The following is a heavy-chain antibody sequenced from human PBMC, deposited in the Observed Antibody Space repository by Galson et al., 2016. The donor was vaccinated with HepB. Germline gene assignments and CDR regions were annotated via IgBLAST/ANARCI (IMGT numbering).Heavy chain of an antibody. J-gene: IGHJ4*02. CDR3: ARHGRIFALAS. Sequence: SETLSLTCTVFGDSIKSGISYWAWIRQPPGKGLEWIGTIYYTASTTSNPSLKSRPTMSVDTSKHQFSLKLTSVTAADSCLYFCARHGRIFALASWGQGTLVSVSS. CDR1: GDSIKSGISY. V-gene: IGHV4-39*01. CDR2: IYYTAST. D-gene: IGHD1-26*01.